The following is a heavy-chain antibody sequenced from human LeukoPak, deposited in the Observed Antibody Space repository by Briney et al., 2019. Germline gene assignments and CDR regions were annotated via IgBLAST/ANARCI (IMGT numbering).Heavy chain of an antibody. CDR3: AAYSGSYYLKRDYYYYYMGV. V-gene: IGHV4-34*01. J-gene: IGHJ6*03. D-gene: IGHD1-26*01. Sequence: SETLSLTCAVYGGSFSGYYWSWIRQPPGKGLEWIGEINHSGSTNYNPSLKSRVTISVDTSKNQFSLKLSSVTAADTAVYYCAAYSGSYYLKRDYYYYYMGVWGKGTTVTVSS. CDR1: GGSFSGYY. CDR2: INHSGST.